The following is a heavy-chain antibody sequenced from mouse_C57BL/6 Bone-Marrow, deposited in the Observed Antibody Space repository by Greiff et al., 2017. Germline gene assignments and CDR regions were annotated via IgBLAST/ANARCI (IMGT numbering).Heavy chain of an antibody. Sequence: VQLQQSGAELVRPGASVKLSCTASGFNIKDDYMHWVKQRPEQGLEWIGWIDPENGDTEYASKFQGKATITADTSSNTAYLQLSSLTSEDTAVYYCTTDYDYDGVWFAYWGQGTLVTVSA. CDR2: IDPENGDT. CDR1: GFNIKDDY. D-gene: IGHD2-4*01. V-gene: IGHV14-4*01. J-gene: IGHJ3*01. CDR3: TTDYDYDGVWFAY.